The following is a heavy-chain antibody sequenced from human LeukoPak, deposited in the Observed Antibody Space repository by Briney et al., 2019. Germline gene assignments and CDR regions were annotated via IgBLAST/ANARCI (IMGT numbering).Heavy chain of an antibody. Sequence: GGSLRLSCAASGFTFSSYSMNWVRQAPGKGLEWVSSISSSSSYIYYADSVKGRFTISRDNAKNSLYLQMNSLRAEDTAVYYCARASSSWNPNWFDPWGQGTLVTVSS. CDR2: ISSSSSYI. V-gene: IGHV3-21*01. D-gene: IGHD6-13*01. J-gene: IGHJ5*02. CDR3: ARASSSWNPNWFDP. CDR1: GFTFSSYS.